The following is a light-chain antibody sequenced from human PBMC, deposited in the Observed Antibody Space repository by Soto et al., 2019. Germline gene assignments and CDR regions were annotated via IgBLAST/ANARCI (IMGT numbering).Light chain of an antibody. CDR2: GAS. CDR3: QQYSNWPEYT. J-gene: IGKJ2*01. CDR1: QSVGTT. Sequence: EIVMTQSPATLSLSPGEGATLSCRASQSVGTTLAWYQQKPGQAPRLLIFGASTRVTGVPARFSGSGSGTEFTLSISSLQSDDFAVYYCQQYSNWPEYTFGQGTKVDI. V-gene: IGKV3-15*01.